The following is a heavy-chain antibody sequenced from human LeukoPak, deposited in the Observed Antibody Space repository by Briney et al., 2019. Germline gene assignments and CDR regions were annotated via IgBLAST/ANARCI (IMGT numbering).Heavy chain of an antibody. D-gene: IGHD6-19*01. Sequence: KPSETLSLTCAVSGYSISSGYYWGWIRQPPGKGLEWIGEINHSGSTNYNPSLKSRVTISVDTSKNQFSLKLSSVTAADTAVYYCARGHTSYSSGWLDPWGQGTLVTVSS. V-gene: IGHV4-38-2*01. CDR3: ARGHTSYSSGWLDP. CDR1: GYSISSGYY. J-gene: IGHJ5*02. CDR2: INHSGST.